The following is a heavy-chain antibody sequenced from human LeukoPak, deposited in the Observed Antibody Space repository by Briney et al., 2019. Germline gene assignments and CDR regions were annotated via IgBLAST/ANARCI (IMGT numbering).Heavy chain of an antibody. Sequence: GGSLRLSCAASGFTFNSHWMTWVRQAPGKGLEWVASIKQGGSEKYYVDPVKGRFSISRDNAKNLVYLQMNSLRAEDTAVYHCARFGYVAAVDVWGQGTPVTVSS. CDR2: IKQGGSEK. V-gene: IGHV3-7*01. D-gene: IGHD2-15*01. CDR1: GFTFNSHW. CDR3: ARFGYVAAVDV. J-gene: IGHJ4*02.